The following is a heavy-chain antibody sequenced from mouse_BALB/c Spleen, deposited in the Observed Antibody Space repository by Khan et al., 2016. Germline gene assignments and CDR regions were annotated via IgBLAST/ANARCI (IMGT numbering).Heavy chain of an antibody. CDR1: GFTFSNYW. D-gene: IGHD1-1*02. V-gene: IGHV6-6*02. CDR3: TRPGNYAMDY. Sequence: EVKLEVSGGGLVQPGGSMKLSCVASGFTFSNYWMNWVRQSPEKGLEWVAEIRLKSNNYATHYAESVKGRFTISRDDSKSSVYLQMNNLRAEDTCIYYCTRPGNYAMDYWGQGTSVTVSS. J-gene: IGHJ4*01. CDR2: IRLKSNNYAT.